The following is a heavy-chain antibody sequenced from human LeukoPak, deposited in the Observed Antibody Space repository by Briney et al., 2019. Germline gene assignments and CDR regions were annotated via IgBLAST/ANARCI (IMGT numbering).Heavy chain of an antibody. V-gene: IGHV3-43*02. CDR2: ISGDGGST. CDR1: GFTFSSYS. CDR3: AKDAHYYGDYALH. J-gene: IGHJ4*02. Sequence: TGGSLRLSCAASGFTFSSYSMNWVRQAPGKGLEWVSLISGDGGSTYYADSVKGRFTISRDNSKNSLYLQMNSLRTEDTALYYCAKDAHYYGDYALHWGQGTLVTVSS. D-gene: IGHD4-17*01.